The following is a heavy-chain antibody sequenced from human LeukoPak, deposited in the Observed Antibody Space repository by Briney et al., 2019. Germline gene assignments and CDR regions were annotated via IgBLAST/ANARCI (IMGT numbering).Heavy chain of an antibody. CDR2: ITSNGDTT. CDR3: VKVSSTVGATYFDN. V-gene: IGHV3-64D*06. CDR1: GFTFSTYA. Sequence: PGGSLRLSCSASGFTFSTYAMHWVRQAPGKGLDYVAGITSNGDTTYHADSMKGRFTISRDNSKNTLYFQMSSLRAEDTAVYYCVKVSSTVGATYFDNWGQGTLVTVSS. J-gene: IGHJ4*02. D-gene: IGHD1-26*01.